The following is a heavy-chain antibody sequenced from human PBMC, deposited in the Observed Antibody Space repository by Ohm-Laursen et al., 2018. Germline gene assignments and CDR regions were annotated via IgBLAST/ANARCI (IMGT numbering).Heavy chain of an antibody. Sequence: GSLRLSCAASGFTFCIYCMTWVCEAPGKGLEWVANINRDGSEKYCVDSVTGRFTIFRDNAKDSLDLQMTSLSVEDTALYYCASSHQYCSATTCNGCSDFWGQGTLVTVSS. V-gene: IGHV3-7*01. D-gene: IGHD2-15*01. J-gene: IGHJ4*02. CDR2: INRDGSEK. CDR3: ASSHQYCSATTCNGCSDF. CDR1: GFTFCIYC.